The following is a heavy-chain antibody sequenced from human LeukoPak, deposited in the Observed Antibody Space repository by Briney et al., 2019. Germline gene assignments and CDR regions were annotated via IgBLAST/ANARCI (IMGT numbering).Heavy chain of an antibody. CDR2: IWYDGSNK. V-gene: IGHV3-33*01. CDR1: GFTFSSYG. CDR3: ARERHYYYMDV. Sequence: PGRSLRLSCAASGFTFSSYGMHWVRRAPGKGLEWVAVIWYDGSNKYYADSVKGRFTISRDNSKNTLYLQMNSLRAEDTAVYYCARERHYYYMDVWGKGTTVTVSS. J-gene: IGHJ6*03.